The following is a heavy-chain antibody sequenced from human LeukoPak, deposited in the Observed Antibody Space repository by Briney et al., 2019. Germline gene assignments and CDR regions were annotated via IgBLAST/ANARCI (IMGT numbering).Heavy chain of an antibody. D-gene: IGHD2-2*01. V-gene: IGHV1-69*06. J-gene: IGHJ4*02. CDR2: IIPIFGTA. CDR1: GGTFSSYA. Sequence: SVKVSCKASGGTFSSYAISWVRQAPGQGLEWMGGIIPIFGTANYAQKFQGRVTITADKSTSTAYMELSSLRSEDTAVYYCARDGDYSYAPGGDLLDYWGQGTLVTVSS. CDR3: ARDGDYSYAPGGDLLDY.